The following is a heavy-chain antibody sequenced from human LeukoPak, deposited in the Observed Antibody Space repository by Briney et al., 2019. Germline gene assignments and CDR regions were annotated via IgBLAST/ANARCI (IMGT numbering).Heavy chain of an antibody. D-gene: IGHD2-21*01. CDR1: GFTFSDYA. CDR3: ARGVVIAPQTFDY. J-gene: IGHJ4*02. CDR2: ITGSGDRT. Sequence: GGSLRLSCAASGFTFSDYAMSWVRQALGKGLEWVSAITGSGDRTYYADSVKGRFTISRDNSKNTLYLQMNSLRAEDTAVYYCARGVVIAPQTFDYWGQGTLVTVSS. V-gene: IGHV3-23*01.